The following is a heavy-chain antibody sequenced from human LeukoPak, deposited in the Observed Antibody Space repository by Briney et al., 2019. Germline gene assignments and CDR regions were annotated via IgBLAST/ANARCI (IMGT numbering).Heavy chain of an antibody. Sequence: SVKVSCKASGGTFISYAISWVRQAPGQGREWMGGIIPIFGTANYAQKFQGRVTITADESTSTAYMELSSLRSEDTAVYYCARSSSWIPHAFDIWGQGTMVTVSS. V-gene: IGHV1-69*01. D-gene: IGHD6-13*01. CDR3: ARSSSWIPHAFDI. CDR2: IIPIFGTA. CDR1: GGTFISYA. J-gene: IGHJ3*02.